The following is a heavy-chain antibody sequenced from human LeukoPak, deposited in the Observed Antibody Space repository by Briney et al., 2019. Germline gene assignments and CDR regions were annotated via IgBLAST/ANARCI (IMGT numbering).Heavy chain of an antibody. D-gene: IGHD6-19*01. V-gene: IGHV3-23*01. CDR2: ISGSGGST. CDR3: ARRSGIAVAGAFDY. Sequence: GRSLRLSCAASGFTFSSYGMSWVRQAPGKGLEWVSAISGSGGSTYYADSVEGRFTISRDNSKNTLYLQMNSLRAEDTAVYYCARRSGIAVAGAFDYWGQGTLVTVSS. CDR1: GFTFSSYG. J-gene: IGHJ4*02.